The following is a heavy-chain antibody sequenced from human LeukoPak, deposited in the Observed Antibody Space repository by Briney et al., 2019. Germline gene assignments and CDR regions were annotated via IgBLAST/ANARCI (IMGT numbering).Heavy chain of an antibody. D-gene: IGHD3-10*01. Sequence: PSQTLSLTCAVSGGSISSGDYYWSWIRQHPGKGLEWIGYIHHSGSTYYNPSLKSRVIISVDTSKDQFSLKLNSVTAADTAVYYCATYGSGSYRFDPWGQGTLVTVSS. CDR3: ATYGSGSYRFDP. V-gene: IGHV4-31*11. CDR1: GGSISSGDYY. CDR2: IHHSGST. J-gene: IGHJ5*02.